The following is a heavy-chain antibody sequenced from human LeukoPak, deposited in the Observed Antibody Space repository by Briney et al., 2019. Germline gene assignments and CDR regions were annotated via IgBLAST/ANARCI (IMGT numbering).Heavy chain of an antibody. CDR3: ARLRSMTRYYYYGMDV. D-gene: IGHD2-21*02. J-gene: IGHJ6*02. Sequence: SETLSLTCTVSGGSISSYYWSWIRQPPVKGLEWIGYIYYSGSTNYNPSLKSRVTISVDTSKNQFSLKLSSVTAADTAVYYCARLRSMTRYYYYGMDVWGQGTTVTVSS. CDR1: GGSISSYY. CDR2: IYYSGST. V-gene: IGHV4-59*08.